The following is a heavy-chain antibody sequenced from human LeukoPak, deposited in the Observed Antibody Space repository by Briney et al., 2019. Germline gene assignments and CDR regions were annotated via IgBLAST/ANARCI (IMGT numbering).Heavy chain of an antibody. V-gene: IGHV4-59*01. CDR3: ARGNRDGYKRDNWFDP. CDR1: GGSISSYY. CDR2: IYYSGST. J-gene: IGHJ5*02. Sequence: SETLSLTCTVSGGSISSYYWSWIRQPPGKGLEWIGYIYYSGSTNYNPSLKSRVTISVDTSKNQFSLKLSSVTAADTAVYYCARGNRDGYKRDNWFDPWGQGTLVTVSS. D-gene: IGHD5-12*01.